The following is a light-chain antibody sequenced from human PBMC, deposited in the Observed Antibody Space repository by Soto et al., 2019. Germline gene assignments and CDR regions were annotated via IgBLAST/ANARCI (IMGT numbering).Light chain of an antibody. Sequence: QSALTQPASVSGSPGQSITISCTGTNSDVGGYNYVSWYQQHPGKAPKLLIYDVSSRPSGLSNRFSGSKSGNTASLIISGLQAEDEADYYCVSYTNSITYVFGSGTKVTVL. V-gene: IGLV2-14*03. CDR2: DVS. CDR1: NSDVGGYNY. CDR3: VSYTNSITYV. J-gene: IGLJ1*01.